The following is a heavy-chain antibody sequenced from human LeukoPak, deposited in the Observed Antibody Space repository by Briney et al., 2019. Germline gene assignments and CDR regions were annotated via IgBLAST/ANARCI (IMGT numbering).Heavy chain of an antibody. D-gene: IGHD2-15*01. CDR2: ISAYNGNT. Sequence: ASVKVSCKASGYTFTSYGISWVRQAPGQGLEWMGWISAYNGNTNYAQKLQGRVTMTTDTSTSTAYMELRSLGSDDTAVYYCARVGYCSGGSCYPSYFQHWGQGTLVTVSS. J-gene: IGHJ1*01. CDR3: ARVGYCSGGSCYPSYFQH. V-gene: IGHV1-18*04. CDR1: GYTFTSYG.